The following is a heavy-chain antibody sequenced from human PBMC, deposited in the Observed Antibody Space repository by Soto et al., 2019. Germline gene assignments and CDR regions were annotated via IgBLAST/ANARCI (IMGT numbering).Heavy chain of an antibody. D-gene: IGHD6-13*01. V-gene: IGHV4-4*02. CDR1: GGSISSSNW. CDR3: ARAAMGGSSWPFDY. J-gene: IGHJ4*02. Sequence: QVQLQESGPGLVKPSGTLSLTCAVSGGSISSSNWWSWVRQPPGKGLEWIGEIYHSGSTNYNPSLKGRATISEHKPKNQFSMRLSSVTAADTAVYYCARAAMGGSSWPFDYWGQGTLVTVSS. CDR2: IYHSGST.